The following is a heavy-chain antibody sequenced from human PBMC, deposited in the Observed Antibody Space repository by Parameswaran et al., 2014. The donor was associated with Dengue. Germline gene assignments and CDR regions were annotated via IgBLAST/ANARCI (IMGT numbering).Heavy chain of an antibody. V-gene: IGHV4-34*01. CDR2: INHSGST. CDR1: GGSFSGYY. J-gene: IGHJ4*02. D-gene: IGHD3-16*01. Sequence: ASETLSLTCAVYGGSFSGYYWSWIRQPPGKGLEWIGEINHSGSTNYNPSLKSRVTISVDTSKNQFSLKLSSVTAADTAVYYCARRAPGGAALGYWGQGTLVTVSS. CDR3: ARRAPGGAALGY.